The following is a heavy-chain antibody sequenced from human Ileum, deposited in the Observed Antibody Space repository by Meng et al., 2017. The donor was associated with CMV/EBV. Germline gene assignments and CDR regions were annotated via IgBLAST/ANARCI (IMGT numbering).Heavy chain of an antibody. J-gene: IGHJ4*02. V-gene: IGHV4-34*01. Sequence: VQLHQWGEGLLKPSEPLSLPCAVYSGSFSDFFWGWIRQPPGKGLEWIGESSHSGNTKYNPSLKSRVTISVDASKNQFSLNMRSVTAADTAVYYCARGRDFWWEMDYTGQGTLVTVSS. D-gene: IGHD1-26*01. CDR2: SSHSGNT. CDR3: ARGRDFWWEMDY. CDR1: SGSFSDFF.